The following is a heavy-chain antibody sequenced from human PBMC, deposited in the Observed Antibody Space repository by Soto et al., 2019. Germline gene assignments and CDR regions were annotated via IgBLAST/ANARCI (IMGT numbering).Heavy chain of an antibody. CDR1: GFTLSMSA. CDR2: ISDSGDRT. CDR3: AKDRGIIVKAGDAFDV. D-gene: IGHD3-16*02. V-gene: IGHV3-23*01. Sequence: PGGSLRLSCASSGFTLSMSAVNWVRQAPGKGLGWVSYISDSGDRTYYADSVKGRFTISRDRSKNTVSLQMDSLRAEDTAVYYCAKDRGIIVKAGDAFDVWGQGTKVTVS. J-gene: IGHJ3*01.